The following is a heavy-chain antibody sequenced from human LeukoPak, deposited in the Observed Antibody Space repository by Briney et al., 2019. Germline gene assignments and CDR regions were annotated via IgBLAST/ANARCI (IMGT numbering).Heavy chain of an antibody. V-gene: IGHV4-4*09. CDR1: GGSISTYY. Sequence: PSETLSLTCTVSGGSISTYYWSWIRRPPGKGLEWIAYIHASGPTNYNPSLKSRITISVDTSRNQFSLKLSSVTAADTAVYYCARHDAGIAARPFDNWGQGTLVTVSS. J-gene: IGHJ4*02. CDR3: ARHDAGIAARPFDN. CDR2: IHASGPT. D-gene: IGHD6-6*01.